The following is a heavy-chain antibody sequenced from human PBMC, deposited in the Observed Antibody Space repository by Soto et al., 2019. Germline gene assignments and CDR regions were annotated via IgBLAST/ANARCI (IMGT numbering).Heavy chain of an antibody. CDR1: GGSFSSYD. J-gene: IGHJ1*01. D-gene: IGHD3-10*01. CDR3: ARDPIGSGSYYTKKSD. Sequence: GXSVKLSSEASGGSFSSYDLSWERRAPGQRLEWMGGIIPIFGTANDAKKFQGRVTITADESTSTAYMELSSLRSEYTAVYYCARDPIGSGSYYTKKSDWGQGRLVTVSS. V-gene: IGHV1-69*13. CDR2: IIPIFGTA.